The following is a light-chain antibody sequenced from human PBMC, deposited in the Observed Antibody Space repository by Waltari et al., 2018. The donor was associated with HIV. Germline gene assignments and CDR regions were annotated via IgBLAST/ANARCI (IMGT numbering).Light chain of an antibody. CDR1: QSVSSH. Sequence: EVVMTQSPATLSVSPGERATLSCRASQSVSSHLAWYQQKPGQAPRLLIYSASTRATGIPARFSGSASGADFTLTISRLEAEDSAVYFCQQYGTSPPWYTFGQGTKLQIK. J-gene: IGKJ2*01. V-gene: IGKV3-15*01. CDR3: QQYGTSPPWYT. CDR2: SAS.